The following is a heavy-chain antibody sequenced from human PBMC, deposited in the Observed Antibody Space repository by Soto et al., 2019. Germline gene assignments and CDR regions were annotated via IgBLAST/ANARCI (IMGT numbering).Heavy chain of an antibody. CDR3: AKSRSRGYYYYYYMDV. V-gene: IGHV3-23*01. CDR2: ISGSGGST. D-gene: IGHD6-25*01. CDR1: GFTFSSYA. J-gene: IGHJ6*03. Sequence: GGSLRLSCAASGFTFSSYAMSWVRQAPGKGLEWVSAISGSGGSTYYADSVKGRFTISRDNSKNTLYLQMNSLRAEDTAVYDCAKSRSRGYYYYYYMDVWGKGTTVTVSS.